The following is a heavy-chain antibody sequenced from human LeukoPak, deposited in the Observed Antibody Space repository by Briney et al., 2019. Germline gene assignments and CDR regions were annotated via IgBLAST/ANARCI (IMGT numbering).Heavy chain of an antibody. CDR2: IYYSGGT. V-gene: IGHV4-30-4*08. J-gene: IGHJ4*02. Sequence: SETLSLTCTVSGGSISSGGYYWSRIRQHPGKGLEWIGYIYYSGGTYYSPSLKSRVTISVDTSKNQFSLKLSSVTAADTAVYYCARDRRGYYDSSGHYYFFDYWGQGTLVTVSS. CDR1: GGSISSGGYY. CDR3: ARDRRGYYDSSGHYYFFDY. D-gene: IGHD3-22*01.